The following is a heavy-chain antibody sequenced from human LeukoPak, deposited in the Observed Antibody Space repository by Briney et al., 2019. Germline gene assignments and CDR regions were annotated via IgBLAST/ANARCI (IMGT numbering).Heavy chain of an antibody. CDR2: IYPGDSDT. Sequence: GESLKISCKGSGYSFTSYWIGWVRQMPGKGLEWIGIIYPGDSDTRYSPSFQGQVTISADKSISTAYLQWSSLKASDTAMYYCARLNERTVTTGGFDYWGQGTLVTVSS. D-gene: IGHD4-11*01. J-gene: IGHJ4*02. CDR1: GYSFTSYW. CDR3: ARLNERTVTTGGFDY. V-gene: IGHV5-51*01.